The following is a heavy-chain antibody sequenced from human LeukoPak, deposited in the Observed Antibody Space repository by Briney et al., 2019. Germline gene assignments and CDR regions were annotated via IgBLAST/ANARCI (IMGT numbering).Heavy chain of an antibody. CDR1: GGSISSNNYY. CDR3: ARLSGPLGFCSGGPCYSDWYFDL. D-gene: IGHD2-15*01. V-gene: IGHV4-39*01. Sequence: SETLSLTCTVSGGSISSNNYYWGWLRQPPGEGLQWIGNIYYSGSTYYNPSLKSRVTTFVDTSKNQFSLKLRSVIAADTAVYYCARLSGPLGFCSGGPCYSDWYFDLWGGGILVSVSS. CDR2: IYYSGST. J-gene: IGHJ2*01.